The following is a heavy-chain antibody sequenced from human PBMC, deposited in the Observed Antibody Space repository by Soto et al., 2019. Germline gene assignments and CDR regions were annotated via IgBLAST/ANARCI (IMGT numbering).Heavy chain of an antibody. CDR1: GGSISSSSYY. V-gene: IGHV4-39*01. CDR2: IYYSGST. J-gene: IGHJ5*02. Sequence: QLQLQESGPGLVKPSETLSLTCTVSGGSISSSSYYWGWIRQPPGKGLEWIGSIYYSGSTYYNPSLKSRVTISRDTSKNQLSLKLSSVTAADTAVYYCASHIGDDYGDYCSPCWFDPWGQGTLVTVSS. D-gene: IGHD4-17*01. CDR3: ASHIGDDYGDYCSPCWFDP.